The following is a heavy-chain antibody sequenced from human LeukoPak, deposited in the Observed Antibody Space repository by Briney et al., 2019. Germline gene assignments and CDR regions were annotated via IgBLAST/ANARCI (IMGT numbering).Heavy chain of an antibody. CDR1: GGSISSYY. D-gene: IGHD3-22*01. J-gene: IGHJ3*02. CDR3: ARIPPSSVAFDI. CDR2: IYYSGST. V-gene: IGHV4-59*01. Sequence: SETLSLTCTVSGGSISSYYWSWIRQPPGKGLEWIGYIYYSGSTNYNPSLKSRVTISVDTSKNQFSLKLSSVTAADTAVYYCARIPPSSVAFDIWGQGTMVTVSS.